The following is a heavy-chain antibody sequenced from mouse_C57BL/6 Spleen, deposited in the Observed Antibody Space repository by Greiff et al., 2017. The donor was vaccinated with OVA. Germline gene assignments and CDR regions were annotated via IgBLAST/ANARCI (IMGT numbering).Heavy chain of an antibody. J-gene: IGHJ2*01. D-gene: IGHD2-5*01. CDR2: IDPSDSYT. CDR1: GYTFTSYW. CDR3: ATNSNLDY. Sequence: QVQLQQSGAELVMPGASVKLSCKASGYTFTSYWMHWVKQRPGQGLEWIGEIDPSDSYTNYNQKFKGKSTLTVDKSSSTAYMQLSSLTSEDSAVYYCATNSNLDYWGQGTTLTVSS. V-gene: IGHV1-69*01.